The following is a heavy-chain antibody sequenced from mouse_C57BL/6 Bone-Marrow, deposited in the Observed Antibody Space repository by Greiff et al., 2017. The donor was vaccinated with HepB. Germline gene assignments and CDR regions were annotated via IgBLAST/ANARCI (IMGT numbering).Heavy chain of an antibody. D-gene: IGHD3-1*01. V-gene: IGHV1-82*01. CDR1: GYAFSSSW. CDR2: IYPGDGDT. J-gene: IGHJ4*01. Sequence: VQGVESGPELVKPGASVKISCKASGYAFSSSWMNWVKQRPGKGLEWIGRIYPGDGDTNYNGKFKGKATLTADKSSSTAYMQLSSLTSEDSAVYFCARRHFYYAMDYWGQGTSVTVSS. CDR3: ARRHFYYAMDY.